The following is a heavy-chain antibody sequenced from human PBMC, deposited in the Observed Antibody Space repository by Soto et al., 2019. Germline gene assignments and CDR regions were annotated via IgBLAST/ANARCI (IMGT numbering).Heavy chain of an antibody. J-gene: IGHJ6*02. CDR2: ISYDGSNK. Sequence: QSGGSLRLSCAASGFTFSSYAMHWVRQAPGKGLEWVAVISYDGSNKYYADSVKGRFTISRDNSKNTLYLQMNSLRAEDTAVYYCAREPGVVVVAATGVFRDYYYGMDVWGQGTTVTVSS. CDR3: AREPGVVVVAATGVFRDYYYGMDV. D-gene: IGHD2-15*01. V-gene: IGHV3-30-3*01. CDR1: GFTFSSYA.